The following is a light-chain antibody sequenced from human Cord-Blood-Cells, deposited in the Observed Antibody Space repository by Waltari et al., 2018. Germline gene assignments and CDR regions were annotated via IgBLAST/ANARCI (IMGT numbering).Light chain of an antibody. Sequence: EIVLTQSPATLSLSPGDRPPLSCRASQSVSSYLAWYQQKPGQAPRLLIYDASNRATGIPARFSGSGSGTDFTLTISSLEPEDFAVYYCQQRSNWPITFGQGTRLEIK. V-gene: IGKV3-11*01. CDR3: QQRSNWPIT. CDR2: DAS. J-gene: IGKJ5*01. CDR1: QSVSSY.